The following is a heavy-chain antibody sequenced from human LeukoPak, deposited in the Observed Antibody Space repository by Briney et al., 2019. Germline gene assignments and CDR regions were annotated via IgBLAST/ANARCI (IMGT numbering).Heavy chain of an antibody. D-gene: IGHD3-3*01. V-gene: IGHV3-7*03. CDR1: GFTFGKYW. CDR3: ARDQYDTWSRRGNFDS. J-gene: IGHJ4*02. Sequence: GRSLRLSCVASGFTFGKYWMSWVRQAPGKGLEWVANIKLDGSEKNYVDSVKGRFTISRDNTKNSLYLQMNSLRVEDTAVFYCARDQYDTWSRRGNFDSWGQGTLVIVSS. CDR2: IKLDGSEK.